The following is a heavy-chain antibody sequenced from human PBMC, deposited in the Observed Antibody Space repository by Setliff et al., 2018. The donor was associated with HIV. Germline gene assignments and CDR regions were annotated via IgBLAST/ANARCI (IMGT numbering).Heavy chain of an antibody. V-gene: IGHV4-38-2*01. D-gene: IGHD6-13*01. CDR3: ATYSSSWPDY. CDR2: IYHTGST. CDR1: GYSISRGYY. J-gene: IGHJ4*02. Sequence: ETLSLTCAVSGYSISRGYYWDWIRQPPGKGLEWIGSIYHTGSTYSNPSLKSRVTISVDTSKNQFSLKLSSVTAADTSVYYCATYSSSWPDYWGQGTLVTVSS.